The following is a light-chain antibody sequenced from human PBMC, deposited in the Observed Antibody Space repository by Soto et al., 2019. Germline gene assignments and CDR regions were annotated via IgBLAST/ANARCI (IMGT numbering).Light chain of an antibody. J-gene: IGKJ2*01. V-gene: IGKV1-5*01. CDR2: DAS. CDR1: QSISSW. Sequence: DIQMTQSPSTLSASVGDRVTITCRASQSISSWLVWYQQKPGKAPKLLIYDASSLASVVPSRFSGSGSGTEFTLTISSLQPDDFATYYCQQYNSYPYTFGQGTKLEIK. CDR3: QQYNSYPYT.